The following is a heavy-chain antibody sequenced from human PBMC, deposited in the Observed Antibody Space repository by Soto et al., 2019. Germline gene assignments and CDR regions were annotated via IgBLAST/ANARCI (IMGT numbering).Heavy chain of an antibody. V-gene: IGHV1-69*13. CDR2: IIPIFGTA. J-gene: IGHJ4*02. Sequence: GAAVKVSCKASGCTFSSYAISWVRQAPGQGLEWMGGIIPIFGTANYAQKFQGRVTITADESTSTAYMELSSLRSEDTAVYYCARVFSSSFTPGGPYYFDYWGQGTLVTVSS. D-gene: IGHD6-6*01. CDR3: ARVFSSSFTPGGPYYFDY. CDR1: GCTFSSYA.